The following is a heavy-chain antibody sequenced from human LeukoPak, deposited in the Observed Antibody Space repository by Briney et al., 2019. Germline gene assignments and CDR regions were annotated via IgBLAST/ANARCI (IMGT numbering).Heavy chain of an antibody. J-gene: IGHJ4*02. CDR2: ISGSGGAK. V-gene: IGHV3-23*01. CDR3: AKDRSFLPDY. Sequence: GSLRLSCIVSEFTFKNYAMSWVRQPPGKGLEWVSAISGSGGAKYYADSVTGRFIISRDNSKNTLYLQMNSLRVEDTALYYCAKDRSFLPDYWGQGTLVTVSS. D-gene: IGHD3-3*02. CDR1: EFTFKNYA.